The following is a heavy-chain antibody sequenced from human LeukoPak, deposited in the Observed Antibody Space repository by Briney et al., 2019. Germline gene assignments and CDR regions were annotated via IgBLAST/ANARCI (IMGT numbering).Heavy chain of an antibody. CDR1: GFTFRSYG. CDR2: IRYDGNYQ. CDR3: AKDGTGYGRNSYDWFFDL. V-gene: IGHV3-30*02. D-gene: IGHD4-23*01. J-gene: IGHJ2*01. Sequence: GGSLRLSCSASGFTFRSYGFHWVRQAPGKGLEWVAFIRYDGNYQSYPDSVRGRFTISSDNSKNTLYLQVSSLRPEDTAIYYCAKDGTGYGRNSYDWFFDLWGRGTLVTVSS.